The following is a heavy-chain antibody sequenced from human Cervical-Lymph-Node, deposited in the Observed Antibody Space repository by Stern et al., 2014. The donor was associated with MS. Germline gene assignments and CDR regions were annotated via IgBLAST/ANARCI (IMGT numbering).Heavy chain of an antibody. CDR3: ARVAPTVGAAY. V-gene: IGHV1-46*01. J-gene: IGHJ4*02. D-gene: IGHD1-26*01. CDR2: ISPDVGRT. Sequence: VQLVQSGAEVKEPGASVKVSCTASGYTFTDYNIQLVRQAPGQGLEWMGMISPDVGRTAYAPKCRGRVTMTRDKSTATVYMELNSLRSEDTAVYFCARVAPTVGAAYWGQGTLVTVSS. CDR1: GYTFTDYN.